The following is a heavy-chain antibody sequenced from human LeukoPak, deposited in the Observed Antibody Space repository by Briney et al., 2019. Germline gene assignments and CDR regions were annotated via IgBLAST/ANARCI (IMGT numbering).Heavy chain of an antibody. V-gene: IGHV3-23*01. CDR3: AKSTSSWERVDY. Sequence: GRPLRLSCAASGFRFSSYTMHWVRQAPDKGLEWVSSISGNSGRTYYADSVKGRFSISRDNSNNTLYLQMNSLRAEDAAVYYCAKSTSSWERVDYWGQGTLVTVSS. J-gene: IGHJ4*02. D-gene: IGHD6-13*01. CDR2: ISGNSGRT. CDR1: GFRFSSYT.